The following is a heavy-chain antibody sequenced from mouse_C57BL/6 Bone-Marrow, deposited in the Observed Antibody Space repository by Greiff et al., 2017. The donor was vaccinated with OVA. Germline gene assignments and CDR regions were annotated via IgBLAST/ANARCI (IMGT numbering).Heavy chain of an antibody. CDR3: ASLNWYFDV. J-gene: IGHJ1*03. Sequence: VQLQQPGAELVKPGASVKLSCKASGYTFTSYWMQWVKQRPGQGLEWIGEIDPSDSYTNYNQKFKGQATLTVDTSSSTAYMQLDSLASEDSAVYYCASLNWYFDVWGTGTTVTVSS. CDR1: GYTFTSYW. CDR2: IDPSDSYT. V-gene: IGHV1-50*01.